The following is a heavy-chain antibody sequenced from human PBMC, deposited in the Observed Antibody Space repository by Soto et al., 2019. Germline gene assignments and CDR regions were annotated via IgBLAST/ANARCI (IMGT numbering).Heavy chain of an antibody. V-gene: IGHV3-21*01. J-gene: IGHJ4*02. D-gene: IGHD3-22*01. Sequence: GGSLRLSCAASGFTFSSYSMNWVRQAPGKGLEWVSSISSSSSYIYYADSVKGRFTISRDNAKNSLYLQMNSLRAEDTAVYYCATAKSRWNYYDSSGYHPVDYWGQGTLVTVS. CDR1: GFTFSSYS. CDR2: ISSSSSYI. CDR3: ATAKSRWNYYDSSGYHPVDY.